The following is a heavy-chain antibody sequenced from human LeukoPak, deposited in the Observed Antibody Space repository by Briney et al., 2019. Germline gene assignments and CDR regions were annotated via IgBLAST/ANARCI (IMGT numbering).Heavy chain of an antibody. D-gene: IGHD4-23*01. Sequence: GGSLRLSCAASGFTLSSYAMSWVRQAPGKGLEWVSAISGSGGSTYYADSVKGRFTISRDNSKNTLYLQMNSLRAEDTAVYYCAKDRALRGGKSVYFDYWGQGTLVTVSS. CDR1: GFTLSSYA. J-gene: IGHJ4*02. CDR3: AKDRALRGGKSVYFDY. CDR2: ISGSGGST. V-gene: IGHV3-23*01.